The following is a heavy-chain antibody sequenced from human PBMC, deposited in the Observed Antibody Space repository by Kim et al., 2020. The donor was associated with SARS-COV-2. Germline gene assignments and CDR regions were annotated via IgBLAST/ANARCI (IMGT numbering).Heavy chain of an antibody. Sequence: ASVKVSCQASESIFSTYALHWVRHAPGQGLEWMGWVNTKTGNPTYAQGFTGRFVLSFDTSVSTAYLQISSLKTEDTVVYYCAREPGAVGDFDYWGQGTLVTVSS. CDR1: ESIFSTYA. D-gene: IGHD6-19*01. V-gene: IGHV7-4-1*02. CDR3: AREPGAVGDFDY. CDR2: VNTKTGNP. J-gene: IGHJ4*02.